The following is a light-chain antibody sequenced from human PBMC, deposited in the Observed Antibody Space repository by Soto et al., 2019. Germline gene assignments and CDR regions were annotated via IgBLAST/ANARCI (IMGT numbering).Light chain of an antibody. CDR3: QQRSNWLALT. CDR2: DAS. CDR1: QSVSSY. J-gene: IGKJ4*01. Sequence: EIVLTQSPATLSLSPGERATISCRASQSVSSYLAWYQQKPGQAPRLLIYDASNRATGIPARFSGSGSGTDFTLTISSLEPEDFAVYYCQQRSNWLALTFGGGTKVDIK. V-gene: IGKV3-11*01.